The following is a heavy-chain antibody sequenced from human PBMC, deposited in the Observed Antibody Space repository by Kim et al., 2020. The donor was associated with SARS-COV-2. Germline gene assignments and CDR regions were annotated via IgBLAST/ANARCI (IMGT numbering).Heavy chain of an antibody. CDR2: INHSGST. V-gene: IGHV4-34*01. D-gene: IGHD3-22*01. CDR1: GGSFSGYY. J-gene: IGHJ4*02. Sequence: SETLSLTCAVYGGSFSGYYWSWIRQPPGKGLEWIGEINHSGSTNYNPSLKSRVTISVDTSKNQFSLKLSSVTAADTAVYYCARGGPASYYYDSSGYHPVYWGQGTLVTVSS. CDR3: ARGGPASYYYDSSGYHPVY.